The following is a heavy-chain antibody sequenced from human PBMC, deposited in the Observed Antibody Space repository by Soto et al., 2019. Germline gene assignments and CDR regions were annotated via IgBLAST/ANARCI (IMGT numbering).Heavy chain of an antibody. CDR1: GFTFTSSA. CDR3: AACGSSSLWYYYYGMDV. J-gene: IGHJ6*02. Sequence: QMQLVQSGPEVKKPGTSVKVSCKASGFTFTSSAVQWVRQARGQRLEWIGWIVVGSGNTNYAQKFQERVTITRDMSTSTAYMELSSLRSEDTAVYYCAACGSSSLWYYYYGMDVWGQGTTVTVAS. V-gene: IGHV1-58*01. D-gene: IGHD1-26*01. CDR2: IVVGSGNT.